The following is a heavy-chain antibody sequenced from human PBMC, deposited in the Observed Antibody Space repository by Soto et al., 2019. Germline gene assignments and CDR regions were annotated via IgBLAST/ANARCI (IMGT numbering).Heavy chain of an antibody. Sequence: GASVKVSCKASGGTFSSYAISWVRQAPGQGLEWMGGIIPIFGTANYAQKFQGRVTITADESTSTAYMELSSLRSEDTAVYYCASRTVPLNYYYYYGMDVWGQGTTVTVSS. CDR1: GGTFSSYA. CDR3: ASRTVPLNYYYYYGMDV. J-gene: IGHJ6*02. CDR2: IIPIFGTA. D-gene: IGHD2-2*01. V-gene: IGHV1-69*13.